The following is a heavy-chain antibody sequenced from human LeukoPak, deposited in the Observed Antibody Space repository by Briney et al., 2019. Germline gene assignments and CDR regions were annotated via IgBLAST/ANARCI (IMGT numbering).Heavy chain of an antibody. D-gene: IGHD3-3*01. CDR2: IYAGDSDT. J-gene: IGHJ6*02. CDR1: GYIFTSYW. Sequence: GASRQISGEGAGYIFTSYWIGGGRQLGGKGLEGMGIIYAGDSDTKDSPALQGQVTISANKSNSTAYLQWSSLKASDTAMYYCARRFDFRYGMDVWGQGTTVTVSS. CDR3: ARRFDFRYGMDV. V-gene: IGHV5-51*01.